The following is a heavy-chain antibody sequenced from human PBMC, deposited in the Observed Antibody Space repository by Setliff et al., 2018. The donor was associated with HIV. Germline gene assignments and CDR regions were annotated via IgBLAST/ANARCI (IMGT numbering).Heavy chain of an antibody. CDR2: IKWSTNRI. Sequence: GGSLRLSCATSGFTFDDYALHWVRQAPGKGLEWVSGIKWSTNRIRYADSVKGRFTISRDNARNSFYLQMNSLRVDDTAVYFCARDKWASGFDFWGHGTLVTVSS. J-gene: IGHJ4*01. D-gene: IGHD1-26*01. CDR1: GFTFDDYA. V-gene: IGHV3-9*01. CDR3: ARDKWASGFDF.